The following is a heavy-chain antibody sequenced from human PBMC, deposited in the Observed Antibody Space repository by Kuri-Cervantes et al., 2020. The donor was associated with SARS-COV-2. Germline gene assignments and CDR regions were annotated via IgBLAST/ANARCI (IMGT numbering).Heavy chain of an antibody. D-gene: IGHD2-8*01. J-gene: IGHJ6*02. CDR3: ARGYCTNGVCSAYYYYYGMDV. CDR1: GYTFTGYY. V-gene: IGHV1-2*02. Sequence: ASVKVSCKASGYTFTGYYMHWVRQAPGQGLEWMGWINPNSGGTNYAQKFQGRVTMTTDTSTSTAYMELRSLRSDDTAVYYCARGYCTNGVCSAYYYYYGMDVWGQGTTVTCSS. CDR2: INPNSGGT.